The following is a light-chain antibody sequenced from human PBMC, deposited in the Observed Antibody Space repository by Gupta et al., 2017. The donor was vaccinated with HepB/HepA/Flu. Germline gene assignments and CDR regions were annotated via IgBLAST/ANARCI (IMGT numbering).Light chain of an antibody. CDR1: QSISSW. CDR3: QQENSTSRT. V-gene: IGKV1-5*03. Sequence: DIQMTQSPSTLSASVGDRVTITCRASQSISSWLAWYQQKPGQAPKLLIQKASSLESGVPSRFSGSGSGTEFTLTISSLQPDDFATYYCQQENSTSRTFGQGTKVEIK. CDR2: KAS. J-gene: IGKJ1*01.